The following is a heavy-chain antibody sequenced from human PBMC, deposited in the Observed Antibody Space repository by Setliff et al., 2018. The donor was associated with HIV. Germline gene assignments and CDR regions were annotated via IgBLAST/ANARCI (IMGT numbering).Heavy chain of an antibody. CDR1: GFSFSDYY. CDR3: ARSRLLNPIYYYYMDV. CDR2: INSDGSST. J-gene: IGHJ6*03. Sequence: GGSLRLSCAASGFSFSDYYMYWIRQAPGKGLEWVSRINSDGSSTSYADSVKGRFTISRDNAKNTLYLQMNSLRAEDTAVYYCARSRLLNPIYYYYMDVWGKGTTVTVSS. V-gene: IGHV3-74*01. D-gene: IGHD3-22*01.